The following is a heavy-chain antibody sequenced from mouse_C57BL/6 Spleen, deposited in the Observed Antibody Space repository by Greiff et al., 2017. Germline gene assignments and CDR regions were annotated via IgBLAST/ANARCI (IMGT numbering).Heavy chain of an antibody. Sequence: VQLKQSGPELVKPGASVKISCKASGYSFTGYYMNWVKQSPEKSLEWIGEINPSTGGTTYNQKFKAKATLTVDKSSSTAYMQLKCLASEGSAVYSCAVDIYNCAMDYWGQGTSVTVSS. CDR3: AVDIYNCAMDY. D-gene: IGHD2-1*01. J-gene: IGHJ4*01. CDR1: GYSFTGYY. V-gene: IGHV1-42*01. CDR2: INPSTGGT.